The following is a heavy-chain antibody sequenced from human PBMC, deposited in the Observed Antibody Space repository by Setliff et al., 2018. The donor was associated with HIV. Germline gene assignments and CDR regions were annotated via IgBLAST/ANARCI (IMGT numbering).Heavy chain of an antibody. CDR1: GYTFTGYH. CDR3: ARAPYGDYGINFNAFDL. J-gene: IGHJ3*01. D-gene: IGHD4-17*01. CDR2: INPNSGST. Sequence: ASVKVSCKASGYTFTGYHMHWVRQAPGQGLEWMGRINPNSGSTNYSQKFQGRVTMTRDTSISKAYMELSRLRSDDTAVYYCARAPYGDYGINFNAFDLWGQGTLVTVSS. V-gene: IGHV1-2*06.